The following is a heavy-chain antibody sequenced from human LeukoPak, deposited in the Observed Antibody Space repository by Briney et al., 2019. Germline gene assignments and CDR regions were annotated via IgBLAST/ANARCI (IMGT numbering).Heavy chain of an antibody. CDR2: IYYSGST. D-gene: IGHD3-10*01. Sequence: SETLSLTCTVSGGSISSHYWSWIRQPPGKGLEWIGYIYYSGSTNYNPSLKSRVTISVDTSKNQFSLKLSSVTAADTAVYYCARDGGWFWELLYYWFVPWGQGTLVTVSS. CDR3: ARDGGWFWELLYYWFVP. J-gene: IGHJ5*02. V-gene: IGHV4-59*11. CDR1: GGSISSHY.